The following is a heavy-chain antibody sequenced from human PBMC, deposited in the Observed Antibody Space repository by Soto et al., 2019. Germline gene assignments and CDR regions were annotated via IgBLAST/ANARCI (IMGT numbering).Heavy chain of an antibody. Sequence: GGSLRLSCAASGFRFSDYYMDWVRQLPGMGLEWVGRTRDKANSYAAEYAPSVRGRFTISRHDSEDSMFLQLNSLKTEDTAVYYCARDTGGSYDCWGQGARVTVSS. CDR1: GFRFSDYY. CDR2: TRDKANSYAA. D-gene: IGHD1-26*01. V-gene: IGHV3-72*01. J-gene: IGHJ4*02. CDR3: ARDTGGSYDC.